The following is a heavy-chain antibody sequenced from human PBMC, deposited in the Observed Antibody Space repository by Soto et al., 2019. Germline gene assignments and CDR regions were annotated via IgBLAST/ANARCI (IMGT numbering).Heavy chain of an antibody. D-gene: IGHD3-22*01. CDR3: ARDIRGYYDSSGYYDY. Sequence: ASVKVSCKASGYTFTSYGISWVRQAPGQGLEWMGWISAYNGNTNYAQKLQGRVTMTTDTSTSTAYMELRSLRSGDTAVYYCARDIRGYYDSSGYYDYWGQGTLVTVSS. CDR2: ISAYNGNT. CDR1: GYTFTSYG. V-gene: IGHV1-18*04. J-gene: IGHJ4*02.